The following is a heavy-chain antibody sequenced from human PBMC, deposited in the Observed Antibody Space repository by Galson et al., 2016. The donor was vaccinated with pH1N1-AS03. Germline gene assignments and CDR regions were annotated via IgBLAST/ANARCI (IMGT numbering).Heavy chain of an antibody. CDR1: SGSISSSSYY. CDR2: IYYLGYT. CDR3: ARHSGVTTTVTNAFDI. Sequence: LSLTCTVSSGSISSSSYYWGWIRQPPGKGLEWIASIYYLGYTYDNPSLKSRVTISVDTSKNQFSLRLSSVTAADTAVYYCARHSGVTTTVTNAFDIWGRGTMVTVPS. V-gene: IGHV4-39*07. J-gene: IGHJ3*02. D-gene: IGHD4-17*01.